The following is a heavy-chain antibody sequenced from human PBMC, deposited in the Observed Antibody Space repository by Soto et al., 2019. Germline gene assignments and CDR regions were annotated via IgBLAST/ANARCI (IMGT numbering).Heavy chain of an antibody. Sequence: ASVKVSCKASGYTFTNYYLHWVRQAPGQGLEWVGMINPSARSASYAQKLRGRLTMDRDTSTTTVYMELSRLKFEDTAVYFYARDNSAANGVLDHWGQGTLVTVSS. CDR3: ARDNSAANGVLDH. V-gene: IGHV1-46*04. CDR2: INPSARSA. D-gene: IGHD1-1*01. J-gene: IGHJ5*02. CDR1: GYTFTNYY.